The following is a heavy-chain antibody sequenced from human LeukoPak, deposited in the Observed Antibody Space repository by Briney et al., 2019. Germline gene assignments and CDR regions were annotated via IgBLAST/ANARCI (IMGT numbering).Heavy chain of an antibody. CDR2: ISGDGGST. CDR1: GFTFDDYA. Sequence: PGGSLRLSCAASGFTFDDYAMHWVRHAPGKGLEWVSLISGDGGSTYYADSVKGRFTISRDNSKNSLYLQMNGLRTEDTALYYCATLPIAAAGTGYFDYWGQGTLVTVSS. V-gene: IGHV3-43*02. D-gene: IGHD6-13*01. J-gene: IGHJ4*02. CDR3: ATLPIAAAGTGYFDY.